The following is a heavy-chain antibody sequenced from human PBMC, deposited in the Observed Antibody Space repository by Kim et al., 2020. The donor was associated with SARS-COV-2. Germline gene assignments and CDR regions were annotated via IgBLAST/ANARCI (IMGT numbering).Heavy chain of an antibody. V-gene: IGHV3-23*01. D-gene: IGHD3-16*01. Sequence: GGSLRLSCVASGFTFDIYAMTWVRQAPGKGLEWVSVISGGGVNKFYADSVRGRFTISRDNSENTLFLQMNSLRDEDTALYYCAKVVVMDDYNYYYYYGMDVWGQGTTVTVSS. J-gene: IGHJ6*02. CDR1: GFTFDIYA. CDR2: ISGGGVNK. CDR3: AKVVVMDDYNYYYYYGMDV.